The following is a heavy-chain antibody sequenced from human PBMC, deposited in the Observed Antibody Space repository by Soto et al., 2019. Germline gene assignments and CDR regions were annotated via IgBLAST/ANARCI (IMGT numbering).Heavy chain of an antibody. CDR1: GFTFDNYW. V-gene: IGHV3-7*04. CDR2: IKEDGSEQ. CDR3: ARDRWAYYYDSSGYSFDY. Sequence: GGSLRLSCAASGFTFDNYWMSWVRQAPGKGLEWVANIKEDGSEQYYVDSVKGRFTISRDNAKNSLYLQMNSLRGEDTAVYYCARDRWAYYYDSSGYSFDYWGQGTLVTVSS. D-gene: IGHD3-22*01. J-gene: IGHJ4*02.